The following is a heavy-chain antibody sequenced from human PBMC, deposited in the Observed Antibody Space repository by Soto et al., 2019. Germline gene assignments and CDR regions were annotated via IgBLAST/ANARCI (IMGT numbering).Heavy chain of an antibody. D-gene: IGHD3-10*01. J-gene: IGHJ6*02. CDR3: VRQGFGALHGLVDV. CDR1: GASISRYY. Sequence: SETLSLTCTVSGASISRYYWSWIRQSPGKGLEWIGYIHPGWGANYNPSLKSRVTISLDTSKTQISLELSSMTAADAALYYCVRQGFGALHGLVDVWGQGNSVIVSS. V-gene: IGHV4-59*08. CDR2: IHPGWGA.